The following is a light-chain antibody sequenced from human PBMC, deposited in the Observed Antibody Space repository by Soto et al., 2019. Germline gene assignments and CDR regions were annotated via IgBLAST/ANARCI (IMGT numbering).Light chain of an antibody. Sequence: IVMTPSPATLLLSTGDPATLSCRASQSVRKNLAWYQQKPGQAPRLLIYGASTRATGIPARFSGSGSGTEFTLTISTLQSEDFAVYYCQQYNTWPPETFGQGTKVDIK. CDR1: QSVRKN. V-gene: IGKV3-15*01. CDR2: GAS. CDR3: QQYNTWPPET. J-gene: IGKJ1*01.